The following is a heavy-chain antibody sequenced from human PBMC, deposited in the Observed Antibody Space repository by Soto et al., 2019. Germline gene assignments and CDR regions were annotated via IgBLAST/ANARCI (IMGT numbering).Heavy chain of an antibody. CDR3: ARGRRGSYYLDIGFDP. V-gene: IGHV4-34*01. Sequence: SETLSLTCAVYVGSFSGYYWSWIRQPPGKGLEWIGEINHSGSTNYNPSLKSRVTISVDTSKNQFSLKLSSVTAADTAVYYCARGRRGSYYLDIGFDPWGQGTLVTVSS. CDR1: VGSFSGYY. J-gene: IGHJ5*02. CDR2: INHSGST. D-gene: IGHD1-26*01.